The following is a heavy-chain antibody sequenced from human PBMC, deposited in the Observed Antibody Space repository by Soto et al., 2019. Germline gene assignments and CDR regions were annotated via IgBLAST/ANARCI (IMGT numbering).Heavy chain of an antibody. D-gene: IGHD1-26*01. J-gene: IGHJ3*02. CDR2: IYYTGGT. V-gene: IGHV4-31*03. CDR1: GGSISSDGSY. CDR3: ARALVGSTVEGLEI. Sequence: QVQLQESGPGLVKPSQTLSLTCTVSGGSISSDGSYWSWIRQHPGKDLEWIAYIYYTGGTYTSPSLTSRVTISADTSKNQFSLKLKSVTAADTAVYFCARALVGSTVEGLEIWGQGTLVTVSS.